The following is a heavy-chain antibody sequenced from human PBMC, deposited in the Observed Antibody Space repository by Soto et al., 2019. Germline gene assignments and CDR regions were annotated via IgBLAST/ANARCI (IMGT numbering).Heavy chain of an antibody. J-gene: IGHJ6*02. D-gene: IGHD3-22*01. CDR1: CGSISRGGYY. V-gene: IGHV4-31*03. Sequence: QVQLQESGPGLVKPSQTLALTCTVSCGSISRGGYYWSWIRLNPVKGLECIGYIYYSGSTYYTPSSMSRVTISVDASKTQFSLKLSSVTAADTAVYYCARGGYYGYYAMDVWGQVTQVTVTS. CDR3: ARGGYYGYYAMDV. CDR2: IYYSGST.